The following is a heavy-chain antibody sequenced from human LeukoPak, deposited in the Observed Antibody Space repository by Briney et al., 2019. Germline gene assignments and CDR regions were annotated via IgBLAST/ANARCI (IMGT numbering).Heavy chain of an antibody. Sequence: SVKVPCKASGGTFSSYAISWVRQAPGQGLEWMGGIIPIFGTANYAQKFQGRVTITADKSTSTAYMELSSLRSEDTAVYYCARVVPYYYDSSGYLDYWGQGTLVTVSS. CDR1: GGTFSSYA. D-gene: IGHD3-22*01. J-gene: IGHJ4*02. CDR3: ARVVPYYYDSSGYLDY. V-gene: IGHV1-69*06. CDR2: IIPIFGTA.